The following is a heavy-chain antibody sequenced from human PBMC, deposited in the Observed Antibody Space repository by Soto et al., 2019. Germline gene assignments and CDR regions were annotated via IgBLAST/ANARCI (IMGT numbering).Heavy chain of an antibody. V-gene: IGHV3-15*01. D-gene: IGHD2-2*01. CDR3: TRHPLGYCSSSSCYDYFDY. J-gene: IGHJ4*02. Sequence: EVQLVESGGGLVKPGVSLRLSCAASGFTFSNAWMSWVRQAPGKGLEWVGGIKSKTNGGTTDYAAPVQGRFTISRDASENTLYLQMNSLKTEDTAVYYCTRHPLGYCSSSSCYDYFDYWGQGTLVTVSS. CDR1: GFTFSNAW. CDR2: IKSKTNGGTT.